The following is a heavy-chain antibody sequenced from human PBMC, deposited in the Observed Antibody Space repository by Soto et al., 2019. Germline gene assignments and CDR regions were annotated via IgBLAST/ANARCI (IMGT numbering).Heavy chain of an antibody. V-gene: IGHV3-33*01. CDR2: IWYDGSNK. J-gene: IGHJ6*02. D-gene: IGHD2-2*01. CDR3: ARDTSYCSSTSCYHGMDV. CDR1: GFTFSSYG. Sequence: GGSLRLSCAASGFTFSSYGTHWVRQAPGKGLEWVAVIWYDGSNKYYADSVKGRFTISRDNSKNTLYLQMNSLRAEDTAVYYCARDTSYCSSTSCYHGMDVWGQGTTVTVSS.